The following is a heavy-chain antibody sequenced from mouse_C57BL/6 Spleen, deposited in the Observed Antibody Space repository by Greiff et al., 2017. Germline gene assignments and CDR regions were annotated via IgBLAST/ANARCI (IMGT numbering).Heavy chain of an antibody. D-gene: IGHD1-1*01. CDR2: IDPSDSET. Sequence: VQLQQSGAELVRPGSSVKLSCKASGYTFTSYWMPWVKPRPIQGLAWIGNIDPSDSETHYNHKFKDKATLTVDKSSSTAYMQLSSLTSEDSAVYYGARGDLSKDYFGDWGQGTTRTVAS. J-gene: IGHJ2*01. CDR1: GYTFTSYW. V-gene: IGHV1-52*01. CDR3: ARGDLSKDYFGD.